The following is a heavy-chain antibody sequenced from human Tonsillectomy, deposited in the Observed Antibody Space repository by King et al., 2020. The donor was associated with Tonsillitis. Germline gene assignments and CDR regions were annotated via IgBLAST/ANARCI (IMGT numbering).Heavy chain of an antibody. Sequence: VQLVESGGGVVQPGRSLRLSCAASGFTFSNYALHWVRQAPGMGLEWVAVISYDGTKNYYADSVKGRFTISRDNPKNTLYLQMNSLRAEDTAVYYCARDSADYSYYCCMDVWGKGTTVTVSS. J-gene: IGHJ6*03. CDR1: GFTFSNYA. CDR2: ISYDGTKN. D-gene: IGHD3-10*01. CDR3: ARDSADYSYYCCMDV. V-gene: IGHV3-30*17.